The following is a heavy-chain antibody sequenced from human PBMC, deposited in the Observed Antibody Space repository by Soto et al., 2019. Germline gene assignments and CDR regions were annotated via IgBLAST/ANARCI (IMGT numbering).Heavy chain of an antibody. V-gene: IGHV1-69*14. CDR2: IIPIFGTA. Sequence: QVQLVQSGAAVKKPGSSVKVSCKASGGTFSSYAINWVRQAPGQGLEWMGGIIPIFGTANYAQKFQGRVTITADKSTNTAYMELRSLRSEDTAVYYCAGSPPPTVTMYSRYFDLWGRGTLVTVSS. CDR3: AGSPPPTVTMYSRYFDL. CDR1: GGTFSSYA. J-gene: IGHJ2*01. D-gene: IGHD4-17*01.